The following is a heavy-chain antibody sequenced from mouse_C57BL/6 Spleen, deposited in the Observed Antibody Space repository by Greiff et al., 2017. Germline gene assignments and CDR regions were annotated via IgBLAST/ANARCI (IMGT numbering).Heavy chain of an antibody. CDR3: TRDYGSSYGYFDV. V-gene: IGHV1-15*01. CDR2: IDPETGGT. D-gene: IGHD1-1*01. CDR1: GYTFTDYE. J-gene: IGHJ1*03. Sequence: VQLQQSGAELVRPGASVTLSCKASGYTFTDYEMHWVKQTPVHGLEWIGAIDPETGGTAYNQKFKGKAILTADKSSSTAYLELRCLTSEYSAVYYCTRDYGSSYGYFDVWGRGTTVTVSS.